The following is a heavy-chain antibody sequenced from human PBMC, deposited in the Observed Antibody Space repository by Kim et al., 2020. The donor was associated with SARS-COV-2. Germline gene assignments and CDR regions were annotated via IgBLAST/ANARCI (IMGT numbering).Heavy chain of an antibody. V-gene: IGHV1-69*13. CDR2: IIHIFGTA. D-gene: IGHD5-18*01. J-gene: IGHJ6*02. CDR3: ARDPVSGRDTAMVLSGMDV. Sequence: SVKVSCKASGCTFSRYAMRWVRQAPGQGLEWMGGIIHIFGTANYAQKFQGRVTITADESTSTAYMELSSLRSEDTAVYYCARDPVSGRDTAMVLSGMDVWGQGSTLTVSS. CDR1: GCTFSRYA.